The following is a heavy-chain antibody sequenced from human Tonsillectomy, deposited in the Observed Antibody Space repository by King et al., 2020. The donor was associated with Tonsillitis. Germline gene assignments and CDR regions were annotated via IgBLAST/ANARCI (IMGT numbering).Heavy chain of an antibody. CDR1: GFTFSNYA. V-gene: IGHV3-30*02. CDR3: AKEGPAGATGATGFDP. CDR2: IAYDGRNK. Sequence: VQLVESGGGVVQPGGCLRLSCAASGFTFSNYAMHWVRQAPGKGLEGVAFIAYDGRNKDHADSVKGRFIISRDNSKDPMFLEMNSLRVEDTAVYSCAKEGPAGATGATGFDPWGQGTLVTVSS. J-gene: IGHJ5*02. D-gene: IGHD1-1*01.